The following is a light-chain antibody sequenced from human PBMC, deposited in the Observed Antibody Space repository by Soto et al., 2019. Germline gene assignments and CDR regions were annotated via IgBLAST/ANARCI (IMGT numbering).Light chain of an antibody. J-gene: IGLJ1*01. CDR1: SSDVGDNNY. Sequence: QSALSQPSSLSASPGQSITISCSGTSSDVGDNNYVSWYQQHPGKAPKLIIYEVNNRPSGVSNRFSGSKSGNTASLSISGLQAEDEADYYCGSFTSTSTIYVFGAGTKVNVL. CDR3: GSFTSTSTIYV. V-gene: IGLV2-14*01. CDR2: EVN.